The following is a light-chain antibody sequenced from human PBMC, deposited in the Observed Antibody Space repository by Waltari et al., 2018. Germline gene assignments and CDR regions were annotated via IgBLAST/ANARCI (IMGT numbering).Light chain of an antibody. Sequence: SSELTPDPAVSVALGPTVRLTCQGDSLRSYYATWYQQKPGQAPVLVIYGKHNRPSGIPDRFSGSSSGKTASLTITGAQAEDEADYYCNSRDSSGNHLYVFGTGTKVTVL. V-gene: IGLV3-19*01. CDR1: SLRSYY. CDR3: NSRDSSGNHLYV. J-gene: IGLJ1*01. CDR2: GKH.